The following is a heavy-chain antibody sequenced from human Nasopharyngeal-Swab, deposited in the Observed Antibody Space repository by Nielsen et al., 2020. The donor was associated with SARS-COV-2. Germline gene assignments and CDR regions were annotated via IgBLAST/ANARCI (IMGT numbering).Heavy chain of an antibody. D-gene: IGHD3-22*01. J-gene: IGHJ4*02. V-gene: IGHV3-33*01. CDR2: IWYDGSNK. CDR1: GFTFSGYG. CDR3: ARDYYDSSGYYYFDY. Sequence: GESLKISCAASGFTFSGYGMHWVRQAPGKGLEWVAVIWYDGSNKYYADSVKGRFTISRDNSKNTLYLQMNSLRAEDTAVYYCARDYYDSSGYYYFDYWGQGTLVTVSS.